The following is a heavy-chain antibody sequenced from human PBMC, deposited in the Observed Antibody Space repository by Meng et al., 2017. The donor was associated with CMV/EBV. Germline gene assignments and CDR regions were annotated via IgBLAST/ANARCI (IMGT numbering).Heavy chain of an antibody. V-gene: IGHV1-18*01. CDR3: ARDEANWGFCDL. Sequence: ASVKVSCKASGYTFNTHSINWVRQAPGRGLEWMGWINTYNGNTKFAQKFQGRVTLTTDSSTTTAFMELRSLRSDDTAVYYCARDEANWGFCDLWGRGTLVTVSS. D-gene: IGHD7-27*01. CDR1: GYTFNTHS. J-gene: IGHJ2*01. CDR2: INTYNGNT.